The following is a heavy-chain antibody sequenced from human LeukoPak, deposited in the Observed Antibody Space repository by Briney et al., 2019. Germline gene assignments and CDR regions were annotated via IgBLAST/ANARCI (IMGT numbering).Heavy chain of an antibody. J-gene: IGHJ4*02. CDR1: GFTFSSYG. D-gene: IGHD5-18*01. CDR3: AKGRWERDTAMVVDY. Sequence: PGGSLRLSCAASGFTFSSYGMHWVRQAPGKGLEWVAVISYDGSNKYYADSVKGRFTISRDNSKNTLYLQMNSLRAEDTAVYYRAKGRWERDTAMVVDYWGQGTLVTVSS. V-gene: IGHV3-30*18. CDR2: ISYDGSNK.